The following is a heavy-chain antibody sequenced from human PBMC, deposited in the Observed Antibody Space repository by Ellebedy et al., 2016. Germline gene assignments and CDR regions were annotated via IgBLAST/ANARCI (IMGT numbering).Heavy chain of an antibody. CDR3: AKGITAAVVEGSLFDP. J-gene: IGHJ5*02. D-gene: IGHD6-13*01. CDR2: LDNDGSSR. CDR1: GFTFSSYW. V-gene: IGHV3-74*03. Sequence: GESLKISXAASGFTFSSYWMHWVRQAPGKGLVWVSRLDNDGSSRAYADSVKGRFTISRDNSKNTLYLQMNSLRVEDTAVYYCAKGITAAVVEGSLFDPWGQGTLVTVSS.